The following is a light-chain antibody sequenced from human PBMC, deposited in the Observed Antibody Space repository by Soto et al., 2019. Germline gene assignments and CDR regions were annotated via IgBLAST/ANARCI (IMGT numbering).Light chain of an antibody. CDR1: QSVSSSY. CDR3: QQYGSSPLT. Sequence: EIVLTQSPGTLSLSPAARATLSCRASQSVSSSYLAWYQQKPGQAPRLLIYGASSRATGIPDRFSGSGSGTDFTLTISSLEPEDFAVYYCQQYGSSPLTFGGGTKVEIK. CDR2: GAS. J-gene: IGKJ4*01. V-gene: IGKV3-20*01.